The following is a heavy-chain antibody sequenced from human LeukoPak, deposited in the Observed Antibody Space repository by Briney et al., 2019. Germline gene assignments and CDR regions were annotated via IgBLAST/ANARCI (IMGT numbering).Heavy chain of an antibody. D-gene: IGHD4-17*01. CDR3: ARGQTTMTN. J-gene: IGHJ4*02. V-gene: IGHV3-7*03. Sequence: GGSLRLSCAASGFTFSIYWMSWVRQPPGKGLEWVANIKQDGSEKYYVDSVKGRFTISRDNAKNSLYLQMNSLRAEDTAVYFCARGQTTMTNWGQGTLVTVSS. CDR1: GFTFSIYW. CDR2: IKQDGSEK.